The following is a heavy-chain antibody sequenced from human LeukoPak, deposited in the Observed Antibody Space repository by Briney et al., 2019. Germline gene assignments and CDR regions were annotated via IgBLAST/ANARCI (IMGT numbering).Heavy chain of an antibody. D-gene: IGHD3-3*01. CDR3: ARASISTDFWSGYYTGIGYYYYYMDV. CDR1: GFTVSSNY. J-gene: IGHJ6*03. V-gene: IGHV3-66*02. CDR2: IYSGGST. Sequence: GGSLRLSCAASGFTVSSNYMSGVRQAPGKGLEWVSVIYSGGSTYYADSVKGRFTISRDNSKNTLYLQMNSLRAEDTAVYYCARASISTDFWSGYYTGIGYYYYYMDVWGKGTTVTVSS.